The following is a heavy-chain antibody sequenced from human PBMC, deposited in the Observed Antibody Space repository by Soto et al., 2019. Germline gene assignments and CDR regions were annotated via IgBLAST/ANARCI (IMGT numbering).Heavy chain of an antibody. CDR2: INSDGSST. CDR1: GFTFSSYW. Sequence: EVQLVESGGGLVQPGGSLRLSCAASGFTFSSYWMHWVRQAPGKGLVWVSRINSDGSSTSYADSVKGRFTISRDNAKVTLCLQRNRLTPEGRAVCYCATVYLWCQGTLVTV. J-gene: IGHJ4*02. CDR3: ATVYL. V-gene: IGHV3-74*01.